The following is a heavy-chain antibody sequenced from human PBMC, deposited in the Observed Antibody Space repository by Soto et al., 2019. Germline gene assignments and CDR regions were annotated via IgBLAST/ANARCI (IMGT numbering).Heavy chain of an antibody. CDR1: GGSFSGYY. CDR2: INHSGST. CDR3: ASGSGSYYSWFDP. J-gene: IGHJ5*02. Sequence: TLSLTCAVYGGSFSGYYWSWIRQPPGKGLEWIGEINHSGSTNYNPSLKSRVTISVDTSKNQFSLKLSSVTAADTAVYYCASGSGSYYSWFDPWGQGTLVTVSS. D-gene: IGHD3-10*01. V-gene: IGHV4-34*01.